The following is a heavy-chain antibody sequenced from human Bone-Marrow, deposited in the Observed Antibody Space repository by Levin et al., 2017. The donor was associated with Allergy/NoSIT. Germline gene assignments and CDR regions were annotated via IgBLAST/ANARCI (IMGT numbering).Heavy chain of an antibody. CDR1: GFTFSNAW. Sequence: GESLKISCAASGFTFSNAWMSWVRQAPGKGLEWVGRIKSKTDGGTTDYAAPVKGRFTISRDDSKNTLYLQMNSLKTEDTAVYYCTTNEGYDILTGYYLNGMDVWGQGTTVTVPS. D-gene: IGHD3-9*01. V-gene: IGHV3-15*01. CDR2: IKSKTDGGTT. CDR3: TTNEGYDILTGYYLNGMDV. J-gene: IGHJ6*02.